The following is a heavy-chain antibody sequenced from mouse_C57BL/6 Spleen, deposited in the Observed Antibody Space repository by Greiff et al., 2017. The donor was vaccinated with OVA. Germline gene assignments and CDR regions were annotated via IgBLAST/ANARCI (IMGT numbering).Heavy chain of an antibody. CDR1: GFTFSSYG. CDR2: ISSGGSYT. J-gene: IGHJ1*03. Sequence: EVMLVESGGDLVKPGGSLKLSCAASGFTFSSYGMSWVRQTPDKRLAWVATISSGGSYTYYPDSVKGRFTISRDNAKNTLYLQMSSLKSEDTAMYYCARGKLGRDWYFDVWGTGTTVTVSS. CDR3: ARGKLGRDWYFDV. V-gene: IGHV5-6*01. D-gene: IGHD4-1*01.